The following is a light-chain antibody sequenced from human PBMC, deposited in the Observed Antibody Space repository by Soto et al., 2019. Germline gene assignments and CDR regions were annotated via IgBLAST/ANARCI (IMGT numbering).Light chain of an antibody. J-gene: IGKJ1*01. V-gene: IGKV4-1*01. Sequence: DIVLTQSPDSLAVSLGERATINCKSSQRVLYSPNNKNSLLWFQQKPGQPPKLLIYWASTRESGVPDRFSGSVSGTDFTLTINSLQPEDVAVYYCLQYYDNPWTCGQGTKVEIK. CDR2: WAS. CDR3: LQYYDNPWT. CDR1: QRVLYSPNNKNS.